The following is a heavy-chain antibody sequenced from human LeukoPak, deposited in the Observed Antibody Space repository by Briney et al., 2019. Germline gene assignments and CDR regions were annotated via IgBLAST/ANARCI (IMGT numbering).Heavy chain of an antibody. D-gene: IGHD6-19*01. J-gene: IGHJ4*02. CDR3: ARQSGDQSSAWYFDA. V-gene: IGHV4-39*01. Sequence: SETLSLTCTVSGVSLSCSGHWWVWIRQPPGKGLEWIGSIHYSGKVYYNPSLKSRVTTSVDTSTDQFSLRLSSATAADTAIYYCARQSGDQSSAWYFDAWGQGTLVTVSS. CDR1: GVSLSCSGHW. CDR2: IHYSGKV.